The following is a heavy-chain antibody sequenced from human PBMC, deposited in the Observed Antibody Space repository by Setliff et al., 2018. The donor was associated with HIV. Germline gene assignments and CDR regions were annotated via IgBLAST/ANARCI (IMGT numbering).Heavy chain of an antibody. CDR1: GFTFSSYS. Sequence: GGSLRLSCAASGFTFSSYSMNWVRQAPGKGLEWVSYISSSSSTIYYADSVKGRFTISRDNAKNSLYLQINSLRAEATAVYYCARVSELPAYYMDVWGKGTTVTGSS. D-gene: IGHD1-26*01. CDR2: ISSSSSTI. J-gene: IGHJ6*03. V-gene: IGHV3-48*01. CDR3: ARVSELPAYYMDV.